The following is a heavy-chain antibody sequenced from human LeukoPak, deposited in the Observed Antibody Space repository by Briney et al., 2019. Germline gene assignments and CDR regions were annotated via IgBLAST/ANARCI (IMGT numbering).Heavy chain of an antibody. CDR2: ISYDGSNK. CDR3: ARDVNGYYSGPDY. V-gene: IGHV3-30*04. J-gene: IGHJ4*02. D-gene: IGHD3-22*01. Sequence: PGGSLRLSCAASGFTFSSYAMHWVRQAPGKGLEWVAVISYDGSNKYYADSVKGRFTISRDNSKNTLYLQMNSLRAEDTAVYYCARDVNGYYSGPDYWGQGTLVTASS. CDR1: GFTFSSYA.